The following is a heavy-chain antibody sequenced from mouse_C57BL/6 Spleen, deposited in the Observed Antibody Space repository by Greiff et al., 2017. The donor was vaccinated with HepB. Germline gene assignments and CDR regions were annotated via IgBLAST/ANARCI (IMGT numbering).Heavy chain of an antibody. J-gene: IGHJ3*01. Sequence: EVQLQQSGPELVKPGASVKISCKASGYTFTDYYMNWVKQSHGKSLEWIGDINPNNGGTSYNQKFKGKATLTVDKSSSTAYMELRSLTSEDSAVYYCAREEGGVLFAYWGQGTLVTVSA. CDR1: GYTFTDYY. V-gene: IGHV1-26*01. CDR3: AREEGGVLFAY. CDR2: INPNNGGT.